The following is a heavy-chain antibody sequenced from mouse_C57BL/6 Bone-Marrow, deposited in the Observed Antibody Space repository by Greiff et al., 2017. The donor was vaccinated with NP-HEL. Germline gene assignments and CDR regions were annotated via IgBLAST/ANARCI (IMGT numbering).Heavy chain of an antibody. CDR3: ARETYYYGNWYFDV. V-gene: IGHV3-1*01. CDR1: GYSITSGYD. Sequence: EVMLVESGPGMVKPSQSLSLTCTVTGYSITSGYDWHWIRHFPGNKLEWMGYISYSGSTNYNPSLKSRISITHDTSKNHFFLKLNSVTTEDTATYYCARETYYYGNWYFDVWGTGTTVTVSS. CDR2: ISYSGST. J-gene: IGHJ1*03. D-gene: IGHD1-1*01.